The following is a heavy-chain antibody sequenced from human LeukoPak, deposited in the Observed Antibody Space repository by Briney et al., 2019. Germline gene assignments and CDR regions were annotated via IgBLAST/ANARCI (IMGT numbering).Heavy chain of an antibody. CDR1: GYTFTSYG. D-gene: IGHD5-12*01. V-gene: IGHV1-18*01. CDR3: ARAVATKKALVSYGMDV. J-gene: IGHJ6*02. CDR2: ISAYNGNT. Sequence: ASVKVSCKASGYTFTSYGISWVRQAPGQGLEWMGWISAYNGNTNYAQKLQGRVTMTTDTSTSTAYMELRSLRSDDTAVYYCARAVATKKALVSYGMDVWGQGTTVTVSS.